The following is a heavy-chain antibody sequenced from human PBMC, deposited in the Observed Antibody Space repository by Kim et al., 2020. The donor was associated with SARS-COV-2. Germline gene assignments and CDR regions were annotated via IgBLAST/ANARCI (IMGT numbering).Heavy chain of an antibody. D-gene: IGHD1-1*01. CDR2: INPSGGTT. V-gene: IGHV1-46*01. CDR1: GYTFTSNY. CDR3: VSPRPGGRTIDAFDI. J-gene: IGHJ3*02. Sequence: ASVKVSCKASGYTFTSNYIHWMRQAPGQGLEWMGMINPSGGTTTYAQKFQGRVTMTRDTSTSTVYMEVSGLRSEDTAVYYCVSPRPGGRTIDAFDIWGQGTMVTVS.